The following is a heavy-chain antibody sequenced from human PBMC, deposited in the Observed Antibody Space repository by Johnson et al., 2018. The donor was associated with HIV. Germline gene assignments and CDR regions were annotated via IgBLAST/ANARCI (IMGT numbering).Heavy chain of an antibody. J-gene: IGHJ3*02. Sequence: QVQLVESGGGLVKPGGSLRLSCAASGFTFSSYAMHWVRQAPGKGLEWVAVISYDGSNKYYADSVKGRFTISRDNSKNTLYLQMNSLGAEDTAVYYCARDRSENACDIWGQGTMVTVSS. CDR2: ISYDGSNK. V-gene: IGHV3-30-3*01. CDR1: GFTFSSYA. CDR3: ARDRSENACDI.